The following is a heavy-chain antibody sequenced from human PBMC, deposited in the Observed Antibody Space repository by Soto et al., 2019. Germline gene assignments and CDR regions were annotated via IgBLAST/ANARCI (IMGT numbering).Heavy chain of an antibody. CDR2: VSAYNGNT. Sequence: ASVKVSCKASGYTFTTYGISWVRQAPGQGLEWMGWVSAYNGNTNYAQKLQGRVTMTTDTSTSTAYMELSSLTSEDTAIYYCARAHSTGWHYFDYWGPGTLVTVS. J-gene: IGHJ4*02. CDR1: GYTFTTYG. D-gene: IGHD6-19*01. V-gene: IGHV1-18*01. CDR3: ARAHSTGWHYFDY.